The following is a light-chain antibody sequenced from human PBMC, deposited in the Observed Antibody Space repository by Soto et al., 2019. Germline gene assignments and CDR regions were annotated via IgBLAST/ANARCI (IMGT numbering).Light chain of an antibody. CDR1: ESVSRW. CDR3: QQYNRYSTWT. V-gene: IGKV1-5*01. J-gene: IGKJ1*01. CDR2: DAS. Sequence: ESQMTQSPTTLSASVGDRGTITCRASESVSRWLAWYQQKPVKAPKVLIWDASSLQRGVPSRFSGSGSGTEFTLTISSLQSDDFAPYYCQQYNRYSTWTFAQGTKVDIK.